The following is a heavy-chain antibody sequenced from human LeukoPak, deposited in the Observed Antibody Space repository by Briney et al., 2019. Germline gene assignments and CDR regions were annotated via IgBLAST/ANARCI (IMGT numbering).Heavy chain of an antibody. CDR3: ARGESSGNFDY. CDR2: INPNSGGT. CDR1: GYTFTGYY. D-gene: IGHD6-19*01. J-gene: IGHJ4*02. Sequence: GASVKVSCKASGYTFTGYYMHWVRQAPGQGLEWMGWINPNSGGTNYAQKVQGRVTMTRDTSISTAYMELSRLRSDDTAVYYCARGESSGNFDYWGQGTLVTVSS. V-gene: IGHV1-2*02.